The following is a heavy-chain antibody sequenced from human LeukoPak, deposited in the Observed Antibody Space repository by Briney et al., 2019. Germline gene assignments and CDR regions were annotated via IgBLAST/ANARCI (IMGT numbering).Heavy chain of an antibody. CDR1: RGTFSSYA. J-gene: IGHJ4*02. V-gene: IGHV1-69*04. CDR2: IIPILGIA. Sequence: ASVKVSCKASRGTFSSYAISWVRQAPGQGLEWMGRIIPILGIANYAQKFQGRVTITADKSTSTAYMELSSLRSEDTAVYYCARARAGDYYDSSGYYSFDYWGQGTLVTVSS. D-gene: IGHD3-22*01. CDR3: ARARAGDYYDSSGYYSFDY.